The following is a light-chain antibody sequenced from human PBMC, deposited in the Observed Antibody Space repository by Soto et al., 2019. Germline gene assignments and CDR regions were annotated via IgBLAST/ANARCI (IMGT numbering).Light chain of an antibody. CDR3: QQYGTSSHT. CDR2: GAS. Sequence: EIVLTLSPGTLSLSPGEGATLACRASQSISSNYLVWYQQKDGQAPRLLIYGASSSATGIPDRFSGSGSGTDFTLTITILEPEDFAMYFSQQYGTSSHTFGQGTKLQI. V-gene: IGKV3-20*01. CDR1: QSISSNY. J-gene: IGKJ2*01.